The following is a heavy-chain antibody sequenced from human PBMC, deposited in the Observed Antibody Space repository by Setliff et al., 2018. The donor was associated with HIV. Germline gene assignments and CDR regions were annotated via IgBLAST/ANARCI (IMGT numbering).Heavy chain of an antibody. V-gene: IGHV4-34*01. Sequence: SETLSLTCAVYGGPFSGYYWSWIRQPPGKGLEWIGEINHSGSTNYNPSLKSRVTTSVDTSKNQFSLKLSSVTAADTAVYYCARVRQVSDFGDYEYFFDYWGQGTLVTVSS. J-gene: IGHJ4*02. CDR2: INHSGST. D-gene: IGHD4-17*01. CDR1: GGPFSGYY. CDR3: ARVRQVSDFGDYEYFFDY.